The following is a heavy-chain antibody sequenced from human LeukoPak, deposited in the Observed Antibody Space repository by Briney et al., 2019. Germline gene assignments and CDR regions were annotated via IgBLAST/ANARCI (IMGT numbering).Heavy chain of an antibody. V-gene: IGHV3-33*06. D-gene: IGHD3-10*01. CDR3: AKAFGESYYYYYGMDV. CDR2: IWYDGSNK. Sequence: PGGSLRLSCAASGFTFSSYGMHWVRQAPGKGLEGVAVIWYDGSNKYYADSVKGRFTISRDNSKNTLYLQMNSLRAEDTAVYYCAKAFGESYYYYYGMDVWGQGTTVTVSS. CDR1: GFTFSSYG. J-gene: IGHJ6*02.